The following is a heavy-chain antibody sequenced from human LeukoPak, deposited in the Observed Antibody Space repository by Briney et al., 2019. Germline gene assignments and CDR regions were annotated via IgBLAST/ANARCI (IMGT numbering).Heavy chain of an antibody. J-gene: IGHJ4*02. Sequence: ASVKVSCKASGYTFTGYYMHWVRQAPGQGLEWMGWINPNSGGTTYAQKFQGRVTMTRDTSISTAYMELSRLRSDDTAVYYCARDPLFPYYFDYWGQGTLVTVST. D-gene: IGHD3-3*01. CDR3: ARDPLFPYYFDY. V-gene: IGHV1-2*02. CDR2: INPNSGGT. CDR1: GYTFTGYY.